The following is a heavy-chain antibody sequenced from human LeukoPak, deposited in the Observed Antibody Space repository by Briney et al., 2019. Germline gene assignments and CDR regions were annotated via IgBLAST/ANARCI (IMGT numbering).Heavy chain of an antibody. V-gene: IGHV4-59*08. CDR2: IYYSGNT. D-gene: IGHD5-12*01. J-gene: IGHJ4*02. Sequence: SETLSLTCKVSGVSMTPYYWSWIRQSPGRGLKWIGYIYYSGNTNYNPSLKTRVTISVDTSKNQFSLKLTSVTASDTAVYYCARRNTVAATTSFDYWGQGTLVTVSS. CDR1: GVSMTPYY. CDR3: ARRNTVAATTSFDY.